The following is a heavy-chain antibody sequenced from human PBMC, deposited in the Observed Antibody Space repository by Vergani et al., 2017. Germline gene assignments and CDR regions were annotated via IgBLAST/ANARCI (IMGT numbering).Heavy chain of an antibody. V-gene: IGHV4-4*07. CDR3: ARDYGYGDYPPYYYFYMDV. J-gene: IGHJ6*03. Sequence: QVQLQESGPGLVKPSETLSLTCTVSGGSISSYYWSWIRQPAGKGLEWIGRIYTSGSTNYNPSLKSRVTMSVDTSTNQFSLKLSSVTAADTAVYYCARDYGYGDYPPYYYFYMDVWGKGTTVTVSS. CDR1: GGSISSYY. D-gene: IGHD4-17*01. CDR2: IYTSGST.